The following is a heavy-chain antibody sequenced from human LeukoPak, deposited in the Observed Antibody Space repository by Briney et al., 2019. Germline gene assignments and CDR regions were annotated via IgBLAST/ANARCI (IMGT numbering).Heavy chain of an antibody. CDR2: INHSGST. CDR3: ARDPGIAAAGSRGGWFDP. D-gene: IGHD6-13*01. CDR1: GGSFSGYY. V-gene: IGHV4-34*01. J-gene: IGHJ5*02. Sequence: PSETLSLTCAVSGGSFSGYYWSWIRQPPEKGLEWIGEINHSGSTNYNPSLKSRVTISVDTSKNQFSLNLSSVTAADTAVYYCARDPGIAAAGSRGGWFDPWGQGTLVTVSS.